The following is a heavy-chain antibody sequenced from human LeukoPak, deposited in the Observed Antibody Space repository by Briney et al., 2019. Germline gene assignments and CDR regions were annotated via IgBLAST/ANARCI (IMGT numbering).Heavy chain of an antibody. Sequence: KPSETLSLTCTVAGGSISSSSYYWGWIRQPPGKGLEWIGGIYYSGSTYYNPSLKSRVTISVDTSKNQFSLKLSSVTAADTAVHYCARSPPQNYDFWSGYQGWGQGTLVTVSS. CDR2: IYYSGST. V-gene: IGHV4-39*01. CDR3: ARSPPQNYDFWSGYQG. CDR1: GGSISSSSYY. D-gene: IGHD3-3*01. J-gene: IGHJ4*02.